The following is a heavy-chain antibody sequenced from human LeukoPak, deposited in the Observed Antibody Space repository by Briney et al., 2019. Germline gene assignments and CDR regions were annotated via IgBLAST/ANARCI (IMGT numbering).Heavy chain of an antibody. CDR3: ARRRSVAAAAHDP. CDR2: IYYSGST. Sequence: PSETLSLTCTVSGGSISSYYWSWIRQPPGKGLEWIGYIYYSGSTNYNPSLKSRVTISVDTSKNQFSLKQSSVTAADTAVYYCARRRSVAAAAHDPWGQGTLVTVSS. CDR1: GGSISSYY. V-gene: IGHV4-59*08. J-gene: IGHJ5*02. D-gene: IGHD6-13*01.